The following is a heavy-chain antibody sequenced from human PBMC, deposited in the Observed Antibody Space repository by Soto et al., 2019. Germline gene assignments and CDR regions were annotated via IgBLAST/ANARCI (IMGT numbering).Heavy chain of an antibody. J-gene: IGHJ5*02. V-gene: IGHV1-3*01. CDR1: GYTFTSYA. D-gene: IGHD6-13*01. CDR2: INAGNGNT. Sequence: QVQLVPSGAAVKKPGASVTVSCKASGYTFTSYAMHWVRQAPGQRLEWMGWINAGNGNTKYSQKFQGRVTITRDTSASTAYMELSSLRSEDTAVYYCARVPLVAAEFDPWGQGTLVTVSS. CDR3: ARVPLVAAEFDP.